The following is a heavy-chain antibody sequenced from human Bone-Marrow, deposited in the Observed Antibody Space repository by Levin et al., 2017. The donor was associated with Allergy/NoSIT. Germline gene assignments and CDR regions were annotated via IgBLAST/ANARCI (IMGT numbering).Heavy chain of an antibody. Sequence: GGSLRLSCTVSGSTFSSYEMTWVRQAPGKGLEWISYISSGSSIIYYADSVKGRFTISRDNSRNSLYLQMNSLRAEDTAVYFCAYGDYTYYLDYWGLGTLVTVTS. D-gene: IGHD4-17*01. CDR3: AYGDYTYYLDY. CDR1: GSTFSSYE. J-gene: IGHJ4*02. V-gene: IGHV3-48*03. CDR2: ISSGSSII.